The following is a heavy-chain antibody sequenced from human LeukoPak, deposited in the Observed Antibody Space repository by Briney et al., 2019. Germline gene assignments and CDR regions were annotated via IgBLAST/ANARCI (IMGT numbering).Heavy chain of an antibody. CDR1: GFTFSSYG. J-gene: IGHJ4*02. CDR2: ISYDGSNK. D-gene: IGHD6-19*01. V-gene: IGHV3-30*03. CDR3: ARTGEAGTRPYYFDY. Sequence: GGSLRLSCAASGFTFSSYGMHWVRQAPGKGLEWVAVISYDGSNKYYADSVKGRFTISRDNSKNTLYLQMNSLRAEDTAVYYCARTGEAGTRPYYFDYWGQGTLVTVSS.